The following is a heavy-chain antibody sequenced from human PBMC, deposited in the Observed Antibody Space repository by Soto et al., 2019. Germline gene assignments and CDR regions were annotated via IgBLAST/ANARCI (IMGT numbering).Heavy chain of an antibody. D-gene: IGHD3-10*01. CDR2: IWYDGSNK. CDR3: ARGRRYGSGSSEYYFDY. J-gene: IGHJ4*02. Sequence: GGSLRLSCAASGFTFSSYGMHWVRQAPGKGLEWVAVIWYDGSNKYYADSVKGRFTISRDNSKNTLYLQMNSLRAEDTAVYHCARGRRYGSGSSEYYFDYWGQGTL. V-gene: IGHV3-33*01. CDR1: GFTFSSYG.